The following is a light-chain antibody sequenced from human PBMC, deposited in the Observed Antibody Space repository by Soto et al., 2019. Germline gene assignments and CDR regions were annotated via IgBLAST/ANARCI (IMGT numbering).Light chain of an antibody. V-gene: IGKV3-20*01. J-gene: IGKJ5*01. CDR2: GAS. Sequence: EIVLTQSPGTLSLSPGERATLSCMASHSVSSTYLAWYQQNRGQAPRLLIYGASSRATGIPDRFSGSGSGTDFTLTISRLEPEDFAVYYCQQYGSSPSTFGQGTRLEIK. CDR1: HSVSSTY. CDR3: QQYGSSPST.